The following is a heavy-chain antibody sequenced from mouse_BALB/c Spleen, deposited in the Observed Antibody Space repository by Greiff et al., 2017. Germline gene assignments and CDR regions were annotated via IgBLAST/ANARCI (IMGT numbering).Heavy chain of an antibody. V-gene: IGHV10-1*02. J-gene: IGHJ4*01. CDR1: GFTFNTYA. CDR2: IRSKSNNYAT. Sequence: DVKLVESGGGLVQPKGSLKLSCAASGFTFNTYAMNWVRQAPGKGLEWVARIRSKSNNYATYYADSVKDRFTISRDDSQSMLYLQMNNLKTEDTAVYYCVRHGGYGAMDYWGQGTSVTVSS. D-gene: IGHD3-1*01. CDR3: VRHGGYGAMDY.